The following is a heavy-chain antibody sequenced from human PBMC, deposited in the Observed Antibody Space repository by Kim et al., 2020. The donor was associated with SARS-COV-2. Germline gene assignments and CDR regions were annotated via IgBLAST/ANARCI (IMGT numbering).Heavy chain of an antibody. Sequence: GRMTIPRDNAKNSLYLQMNSLRAEDTAVYYCARVGQQLTPDYYYYYGMDVWGQGTTVTVSS. J-gene: IGHJ6*02. D-gene: IGHD6-13*01. CDR3: ARVGQQLTPDYYYYYGMDV. V-gene: IGHV3-11*05.